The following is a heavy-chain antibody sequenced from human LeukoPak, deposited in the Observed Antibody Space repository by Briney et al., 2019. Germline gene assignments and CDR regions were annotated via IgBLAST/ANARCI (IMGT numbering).Heavy chain of an antibody. J-gene: IGHJ4*02. CDR1: GYSISSGYY. V-gene: IGHV4-38-2*01. CDR2: IYHSGST. Sequence: PSETLSLTCAVSGYSISSGYYWGWIRQPPGKGLEWIGSIYHSGSTYYNPSLKSRVTISVDTSKNQFSLKLSSVTAADTAVYYCARHRQQLVDYWGQGTLVTVSS. D-gene: IGHD6-13*01. CDR3: ARHRQQLVDY.